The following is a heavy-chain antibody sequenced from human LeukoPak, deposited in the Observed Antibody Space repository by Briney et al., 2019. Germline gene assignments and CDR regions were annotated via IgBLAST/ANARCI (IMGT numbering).Heavy chain of an antibody. CDR3: ASPELLSAIWDY. D-gene: IGHD1-26*01. Sequence: GGSLRLSCAASGFTFSSYAMSWVRQAPGKGLEWVSAISGSGGSTYYADSVKDRFTISRDNSKNTMYLQMNSLRGEDTAVYYCASPELLSAIWDYWGQGTLVTVSS. J-gene: IGHJ4*02. CDR2: ISGSGGST. CDR1: GFTFSSYA. V-gene: IGHV3-23*01.